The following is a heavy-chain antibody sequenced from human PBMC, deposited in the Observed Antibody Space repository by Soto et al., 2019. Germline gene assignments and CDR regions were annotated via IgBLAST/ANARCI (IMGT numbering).Heavy chain of an antibody. Sequence: GWSLRLSCASSVFNFNIYAMSWVRQAPGKGLEWVSTISGKGVKTDYAGSVKGRFTISRDNSRSTLYLQMNSLRVDDTAVYYCAKESQWYGGQFFHPWGQGTLVTVSS. CDR2: ISGKGVKT. CDR3: AKESQWYGGQFFHP. V-gene: IGHV3-23*01. D-gene: IGHD3-10*01. J-gene: IGHJ1*01. CDR1: VFNFNIYA.